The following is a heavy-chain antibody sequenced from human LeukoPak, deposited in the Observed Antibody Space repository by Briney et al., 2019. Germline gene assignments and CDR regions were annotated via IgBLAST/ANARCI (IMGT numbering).Heavy chain of an antibody. CDR2: IIPIFGTA. Sequence: ASVKVSCKASGGTFSSYAISWVRQAPGQGLEWMGGIIPIFGTANYAQKFQGRVTITADKSTSTAYMELSSLRSEDTAVYYCASGLPSNWFDPWGQGTLVIVSS. CDR1: GGTFSSYA. CDR3: ASGLPSNWFDP. D-gene: IGHD2/OR15-2a*01. J-gene: IGHJ5*02. V-gene: IGHV1-69*06.